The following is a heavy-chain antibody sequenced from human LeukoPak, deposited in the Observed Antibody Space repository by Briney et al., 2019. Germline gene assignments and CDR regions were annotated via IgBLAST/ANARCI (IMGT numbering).Heavy chain of an antibody. V-gene: IGHV3-33*06. J-gene: IGHJ4*02. D-gene: IGHD3-22*01. Sequence: GGSLRLSCAASGFTFNTYGMHWVRQGPGKGLEWVAIIWYDGSNKYYADFVKGRFTISRDNSKNTIYLEMNSLRAEDTAVYYCAKKGYYDGSGYYMYYFDHWGQGTLVTVSS. CDR2: IWYDGSNK. CDR1: GFTFNTYG. CDR3: AKKGYYDGSGYYMYYFDH.